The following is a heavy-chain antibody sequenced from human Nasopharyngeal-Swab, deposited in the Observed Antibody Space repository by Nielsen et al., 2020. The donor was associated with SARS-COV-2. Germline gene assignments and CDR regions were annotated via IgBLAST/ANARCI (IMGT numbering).Heavy chain of an antibody. V-gene: IGHV3-74*01. CDR2: INNDGIST. D-gene: IGHD2-15*01. J-gene: IGHJ4*02. Sequence: GESPKISCAASGFTFSSYWMHWVRQVPGKGLVWVSRINNDGISTYYADSVKGRFTISRDNAKNTLYLQMNSLRPEDTAVYYCARGSSADSGWGYYWGQGTLVTVSS. CDR1: GFTFSSYW. CDR3: ARGSSADSGWGYY.